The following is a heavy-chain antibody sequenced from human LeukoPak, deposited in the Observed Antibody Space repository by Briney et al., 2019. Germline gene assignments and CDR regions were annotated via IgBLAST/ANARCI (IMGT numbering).Heavy chain of an antibody. V-gene: IGHV4-4*07. D-gene: IGHD4-17*01. CDR1: GGSISSYY. CDR3: ARDSWTTGEVKFDP. Sequence: SETLSLTCTVSGGSISSYYLSWIRQPAGKGLEWIGRIYSRVTTCNPSLKSRVTMSADTSRNHVSLTLNSVTAADTAVYYCARDSWTTGEVKFDPWGQGTLVTVSS. J-gene: IGHJ5*02. CDR2: IYSRVT.